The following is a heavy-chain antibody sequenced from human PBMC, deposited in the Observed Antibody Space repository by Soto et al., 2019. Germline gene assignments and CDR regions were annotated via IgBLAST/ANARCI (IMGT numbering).Heavy chain of an antibody. J-gene: IGHJ6*02. CDR3: ARYSMVTALNYYYGMDV. CDR2: IHYSGTT. V-gene: IGHV4-31*03. D-gene: IGHD2-21*02. CDR1: GGSISSGGYY. Sequence: SETLSLTCTVSGGSISSGGYYWSWIRQQPGKGLEWIGYIHYSGTTYYNPSLKSRLTISVDTSKNRFSLKLSSVTAADTAVYYCARYSMVTALNYYYGMDVWGQGTTVTVS.